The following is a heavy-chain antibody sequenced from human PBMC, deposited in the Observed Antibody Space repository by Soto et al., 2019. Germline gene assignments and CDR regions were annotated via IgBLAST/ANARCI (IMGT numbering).Heavy chain of an antibody. D-gene: IGHD6-19*01. CDR1: GYTFTSYA. CDR3: ARDLDSGDLDY. Sequence: QVQLVQSGAEEKKPGASVKVSCKASGYTFTSYAMHWVRQAPGQRLEWMGWINAGNGYTKYSQKFQGRVTITRDTTASTAYMELSSMRSEETAVYYCARDLDSGDLDYWGQGTLVTVSS. J-gene: IGHJ4*02. CDR2: INAGNGYT. V-gene: IGHV1-3*05.